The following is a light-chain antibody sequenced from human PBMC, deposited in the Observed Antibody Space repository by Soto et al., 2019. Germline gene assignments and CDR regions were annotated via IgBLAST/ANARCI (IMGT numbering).Light chain of an antibody. CDR3: QEYKGAT. V-gene: IGKV1-5*01. Sequence: DIQMTQSPSTLSASVGDRVTITCRASQSISDWLAWYQQIPGRAPKLLIYDASTLQSGVPSRFSGSGSGTEFILTIIGLQPDDSASYYCQEYKGATFCHATKLQIK. J-gene: IGKJ2*01. CDR1: QSISDW. CDR2: DAS.